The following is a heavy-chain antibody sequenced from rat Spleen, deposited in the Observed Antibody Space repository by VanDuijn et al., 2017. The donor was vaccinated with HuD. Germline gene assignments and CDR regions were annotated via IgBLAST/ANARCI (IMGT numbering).Heavy chain of an antibody. V-gene: IGHV5-31*01. CDR2: ITNTGGST. D-gene: IGHD1-3*01. Sequence: EVQLVESGGGLVQPGRSLKLSCVASGFTFNTYWMTWIRQAPGKGLEWVASITNTGGSTYYPDSVKGRFTISRDNAKSTLYLQMNSLRSEDTATYHCVRYFHGTFYYFDYWGQGVMVTVSS. CDR3: VRYFHGTFYYFDY. J-gene: IGHJ2*01. CDR1: GFTFNTYW.